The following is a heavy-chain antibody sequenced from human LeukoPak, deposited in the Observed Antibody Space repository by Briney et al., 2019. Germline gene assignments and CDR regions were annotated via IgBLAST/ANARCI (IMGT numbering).Heavy chain of an antibody. CDR3: ARDSGIVGAATPFDY. Sequence: PSETLSLTCTVSGGSISSGSYYWSWIRQPAGKGLEWIGRIYTSGSTNYNPSLKSRVTISVDTSKNQFSLKLSSVTAADTAVYYCARDSGIVGAATPFDYWGQGTLVTVSS. CDR1: GGSISSGSYY. J-gene: IGHJ4*02. CDR2: IYTSGST. D-gene: IGHD1-26*01. V-gene: IGHV4-61*02.